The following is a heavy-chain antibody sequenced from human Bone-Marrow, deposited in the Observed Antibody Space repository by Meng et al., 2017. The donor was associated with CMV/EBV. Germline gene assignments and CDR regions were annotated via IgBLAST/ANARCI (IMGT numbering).Heavy chain of an antibody. D-gene: IGHD3-10*01. CDR3: VWITMVRGITGGVGFDP. Sequence: EVVRPVSHLKVSSKASGYSFTTSAISWVRQAPGKGLEWMGWISAYNSNTNHPQKLKRSISITANSNKSISLKVMSRLGSDDAADYCCVWITMVRGITGGVGFDPWGQGTLVTVSS. CDR2: ISAYNSNT. CDR1: GYSFTTSA. V-gene: IGHV1-18*04. J-gene: IGHJ5*02.